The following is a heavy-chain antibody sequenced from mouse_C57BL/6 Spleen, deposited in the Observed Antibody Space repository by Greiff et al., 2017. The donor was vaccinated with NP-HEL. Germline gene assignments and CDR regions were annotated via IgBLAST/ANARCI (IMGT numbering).Heavy chain of an antibody. Sequence: EVMLVESGGGLVQPGGSLSLSCAASGFTFTDYYMSWVRQPPGKALEWLGFIRNKANGYNTEYSASVKGRFTISRDNSQSILYLQMNALRAEDSATYYCARPSGTDWYFDVWGTGTTVTVSS. CDR3: ARPSGTDWYFDV. V-gene: IGHV7-3*01. CDR2: IRNKANGYNT. CDR1: GFTFTDYY. J-gene: IGHJ1*03. D-gene: IGHD4-1*01.